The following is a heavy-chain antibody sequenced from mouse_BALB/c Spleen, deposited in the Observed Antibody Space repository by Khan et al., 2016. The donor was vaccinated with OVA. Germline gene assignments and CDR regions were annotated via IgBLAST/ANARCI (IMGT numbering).Heavy chain of an antibody. J-gene: IGHJ3*01. CDR3: ARSNYGNFAY. V-gene: IGHV5-9*03. CDR2: ISSGGDNT. D-gene: IGHD2-1*01. Sequence: EVELVESGGGLVKPGGSPKLSCAASGFTFSTYTMSWIRQTPEKRLEWVATISSGGDNTYYPDSVKGRFTISRDNAKNNLYLQMSSLRSADTALYYVARSNYGNFAYWGQGTLVTVPA. CDR1: GFTFSTYT.